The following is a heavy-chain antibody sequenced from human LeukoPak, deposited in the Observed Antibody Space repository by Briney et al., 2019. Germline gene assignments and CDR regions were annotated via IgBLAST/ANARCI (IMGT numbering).Heavy chain of an antibody. J-gene: IGHJ4*02. V-gene: IGHV1-18*01. CDR2: ISAYNGNT. CDR1: GYTFTSYG. CDR3: ARDGGKGTMVRGVMSY. Sequence: ASVKVSCKASGYTFTSYGISWVQQAPGQGLEWMGWISAYNGNTNYAQKLQGRVTMTTDTSTSTAYMELRSLRSDDTAVYYCARDGGKGTMVRGVMSYWGQGTLVTVSS. D-gene: IGHD3-10*01.